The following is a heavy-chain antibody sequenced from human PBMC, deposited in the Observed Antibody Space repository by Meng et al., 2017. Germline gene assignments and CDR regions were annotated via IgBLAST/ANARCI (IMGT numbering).Heavy chain of an antibody. CDR1: GGTFSSYA. CDR3: ARGGAASSFDY. D-gene: IGHD1-26*01. J-gene: IGHJ4*02. CDR2: INTNTGNP. Sequence: VQLVQSGAGVKKPGSSVKVSCKASGGTFSSYAISWVRQAPGQGLEWMGWINTNTGNPTYAQGFTGRFVFSLDTSVSTAYLQISSLKAEDTAVYYCARGGAASSFDYWGQGTLVTVSS. V-gene: IGHV7-4-1*02.